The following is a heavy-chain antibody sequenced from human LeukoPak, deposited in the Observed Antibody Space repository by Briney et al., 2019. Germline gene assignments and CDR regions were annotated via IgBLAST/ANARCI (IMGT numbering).Heavy chain of an antibody. V-gene: IGHV3-23*01. J-gene: IGHJ4*02. Sequence: GGSLRLSCAASGFTFSSYAMSWVRQAPGKGLGWVSAISGTGSSTYSADSVKGRFTISRDNSKNTLYLQMNTLRAEDTAMYYCARDVGNFDSGTSYFDYWGQGTLVTVSP. D-gene: IGHD3-10*01. CDR2: ISGTGSST. CDR1: GFTFSSYA. CDR3: ARDVGNFDSGTSYFDY.